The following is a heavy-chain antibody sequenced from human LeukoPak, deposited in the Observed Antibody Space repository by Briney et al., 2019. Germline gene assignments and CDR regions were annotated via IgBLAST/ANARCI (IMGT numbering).Heavy chain of an antibody. V-gene: IGHV4-59*08. Sequence: PSVTLSLTCTVSGASINNNSWTWIRQPPGKGLEWIGYIYSSGSANFHPSLKSRVIISGDTYKNQISLNLTSVTAADTAVYFCARHRDYYDTWGHGTLVTV. J-gene: IGHJ4*01. CDR2: IYSSGSA. CDR1: GASINNNS. CDR3: ARHRDYYDT. D-gene: IGHD3-22*01.